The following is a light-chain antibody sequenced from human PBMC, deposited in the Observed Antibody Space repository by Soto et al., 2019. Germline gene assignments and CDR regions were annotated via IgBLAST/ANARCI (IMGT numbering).Light chain of an antibody. V-gene: IGKV3-11*01. CDR1: QSVSTF. Sequence: VLTQSPATLSLSPGERAILSCRASQSVSTFLAWFQQKPGQPHRLLIYNASNRTTGIPARFSGSGSGTDFTLTISSLEPEDFAVYYCQQRGDWPPITFGQGTRLEI. CDR2: NAS. J-gene: IGKJ5*01. CDR3: QQRGDWPPIT.